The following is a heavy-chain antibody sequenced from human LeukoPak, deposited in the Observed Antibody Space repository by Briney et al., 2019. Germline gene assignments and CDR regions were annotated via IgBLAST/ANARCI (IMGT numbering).Heavy chain of an antibody. CDR1: GFTFSSYW. CDR2: IKQEGSEK. J-gene: IGHJ6*03. CDR3: ATGITGTTSIYYYYYYYMDV. D-gene: IGHD1-7*01. V-gene: IGHV3-7*01. Sequence: PGGSLRLSCAASGFTFSSYWMSWVRQAPGRGLEWVANIKQEGSEKYYVDSVKGRFTISRDNAKNALYLQMNSLRAEDTAVYYCATGITGTTSIYYYYYYYMDVWGKGTTVTVSS.